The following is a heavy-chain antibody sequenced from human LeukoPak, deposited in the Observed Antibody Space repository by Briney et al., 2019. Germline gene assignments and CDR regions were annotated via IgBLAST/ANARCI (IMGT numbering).Heavy chain of an antibody. Sequence: GASVKVSCKASGYTFTSYGISWVRQAPGQGLEWMGWISAYNGNTNYAQKLQGRVTMTTDTSTSTAYMELRSLRSDDTAVYYCARDLVGATYYYGMDVWGQGTTVTVSS. CDR3: ARDLVGATYYYGMDV. J-gene: IGHJ6*02. CDR1: GYTFTSYG. CDR2: ISAYNGNT. V-gene: IGHV1-18*01. D-gene: IGHD1-26*01.